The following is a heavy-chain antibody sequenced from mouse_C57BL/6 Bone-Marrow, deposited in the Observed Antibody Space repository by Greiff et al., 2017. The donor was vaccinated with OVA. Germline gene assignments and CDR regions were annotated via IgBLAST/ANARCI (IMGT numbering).Heavy chain of an antibody. CDR2: IRSKSNNYAT. D-gene: IGHD3-3*01. CDR3: GRGGQGRAMDY. Sequence: EVKLVESGGGLVQPKGSLKLSCAASGFSFNTYAMNWVRQAPGKGLEWVARIRSKSNNYATYYADSVKDRFTISRDDSESMLYLQMNNLKTEDTAMYYCGRGGQGRAMDYWGQGTSVTVSS. J-gene: IGHJ4*01. V-gene: IGHV10-1*01. CDR1: GFSFNTYA.